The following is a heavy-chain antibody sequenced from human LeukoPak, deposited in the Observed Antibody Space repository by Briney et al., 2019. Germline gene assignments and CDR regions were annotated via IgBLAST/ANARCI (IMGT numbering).Heavy chain of an antibody. V-gene: IGHV4-4*07. J-gene: IGHJ4*02. Sequence: SETLSLTCTVSGGSISSYYWSWIRQPAGKGLEWIGRIYTSGSTNYNPSLKSRVTMSVDTSKNQFSLKLSSVTAADTAVYYCARSYSSGWYGDYFGYWGQGTLVTVSS. CDR3: ARSYSSGWYGDYFGY. CDR2: IYTSGST. D-gene: IGHD6-19*01. CDR1: GGSISSYY.